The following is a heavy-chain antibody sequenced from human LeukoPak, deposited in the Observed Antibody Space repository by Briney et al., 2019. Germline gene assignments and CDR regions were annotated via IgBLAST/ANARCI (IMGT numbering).Heavy chain of an antibody. J-gene: IGHJ4*02. CDR2: INGSGGST. D-gene: IGHD2-15*01. CDR3: ASNPEDIVGVVAATDY. CDR1: GFTFSSYA. Sequence: SGGSLRLSCAASGFTFSSYAMSWLRQAPGKGLEWVSAINGSGGSTYYADSVKGRFTISRDNSKNTLYLQMNSLRAEDTAVYYCASNPEDIVGVVAATDYWGQGTLVTVSS. V-gene: IGHV3-23*01.